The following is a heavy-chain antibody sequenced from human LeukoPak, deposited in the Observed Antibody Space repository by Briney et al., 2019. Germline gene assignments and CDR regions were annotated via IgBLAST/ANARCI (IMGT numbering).Heavy chain of an antibody. CDR3: ARGAYDSSGYCLVD. J-gene: IGHJ4*02. D-gene: IGHD3-22*01. CDR1: GGSISSSSYY. CDR2: IYYSGST. Sequence: SETLSLTCTVSGGSISSSSYYWGWIRQPPGKGLEWIGSIYYSGSTYYNPSLKSRVTISVDTSKNQFSLKLSSVTAADTAVYYCARGAYDSSGYCLVDWGQGTLVTVSS. V-gene: IGHV4-39*07.